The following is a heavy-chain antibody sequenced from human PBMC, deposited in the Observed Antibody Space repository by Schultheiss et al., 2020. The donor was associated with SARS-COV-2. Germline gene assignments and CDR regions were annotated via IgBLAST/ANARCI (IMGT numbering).Heavy chain of an antibody. CDR3: ARGEMATTGGFDY. CDR2: IYYSGST. J-gene: IGHJ4*02. CDR1: GGSISSYY. Sequence: SETLSLTCTVSGGSISSYYWSWIRQPPGKGLEWIGYIYYSGSTNYNPSLKSRVTISVDKSKNQFSLKLSSVTAADTAVYYCARGEMATTGGFDYWGQGTLVTVSS. D-gene: IGHD5-24*01. V-gene: IGHV4-59*12.